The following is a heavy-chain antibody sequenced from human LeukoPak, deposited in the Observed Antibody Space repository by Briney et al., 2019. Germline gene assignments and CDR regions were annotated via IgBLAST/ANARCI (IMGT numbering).Heavy chain of an antibody. CDR2: LSYDGTHK. J-gene: IGHJ4*02. CDR3: ARGAGGYSYGYPDS. CDR1: RFTFSSYS. Sequence: PGGSLRLSCTASRFTFSSYSMHWVRQAPGKGLEWVAVLSYDGTHKYYTDSVKGRFTISRDNSENTLYLQMNSLRPEDTAVYFCARGAGGYSYGYPDSWGQGTLVTVSS. D-gene: IGHD5-18*01. V-gene: IGHV3-30*04.